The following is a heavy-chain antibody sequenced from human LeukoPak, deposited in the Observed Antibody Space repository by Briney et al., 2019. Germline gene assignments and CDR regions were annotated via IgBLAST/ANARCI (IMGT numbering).Heavy chain of an antibody. J-gene: IGHJ4*02. Sequence: PSETLSLXCTVSGGSITTYYWGWIRQPPGKGLEWIGYIYYSGSTNYNPSLKSRVTISVDTSKNQFSLKLSSVTAADTAVYYCARGQRSYFRAVDDWGQRTLVTVSS. V-gene: IGHV4-59*01. CDR2: IYYSGST. D-gene: IGHD1-26*01. CDR3: ARGQRSYFRAVDD. CDR1: GGSITTYY.